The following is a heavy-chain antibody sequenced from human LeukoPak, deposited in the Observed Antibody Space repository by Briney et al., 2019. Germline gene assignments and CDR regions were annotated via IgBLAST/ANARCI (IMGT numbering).Heavy chain of an antibody. V-gene: IGHV5-51*01. D-gene: IGHD3-3*01. CDR2: IYPGDSDT. CDR1: GYSFTSYW. Sequence: GESLKISCKGSGYSFTSYWIGWVRQMPGKGLEWMGIIYPGDSDTRYSPSFQGQVTISADKSISTAYLQWSSLKAPDTAMYYCARRPGYYDFWSGYFNSGDAFDIWGQGTMVTVSS. J-gene: IGHJ3*02. CDR3: ARRPGYYDFWSGYFNSGDAFDI.